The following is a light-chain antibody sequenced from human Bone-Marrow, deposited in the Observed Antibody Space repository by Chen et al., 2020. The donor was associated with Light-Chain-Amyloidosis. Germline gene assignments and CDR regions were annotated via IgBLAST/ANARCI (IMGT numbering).Light chain of an antibody. CDR1: NIGSTS. V-gene: IGLV3-21*02. Sequence: SYGRTSPPPVPGAQGQTATMPCGGNNIGSTSVHWYQQTPGQAPLLVVYDDSDRPSGIPERLSGSNSGNTATLTISRVEAGDEADYYCQVWDRSSDRPVFGGGTKLTVL. CDR2: DDS. J-gene: IGLJ3*02. CDR3: QVWDRSSDRPV.